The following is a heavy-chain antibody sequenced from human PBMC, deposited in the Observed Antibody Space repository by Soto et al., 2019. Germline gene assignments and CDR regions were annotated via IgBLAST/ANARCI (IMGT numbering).Heavy chain of an antibody. CDR2: INAGNGNT. V-gene: IGHV1-3*01. CDR3: ARNRIAATRGKYHYYGMDV. J-gene: IGHJ6*02. CDR1: GYTFTSYA. Sequence: ASVKVSCKASGYTFTSYAMHWVRQAPGQRLEWMGWINAGNGNTKYSQKFQGRVTITRDTSASTAYMELSSLRSEDTAVYYCARNRIAATRGKYHYYGMDVWGQGTTVTVSS. D-gene: IGHD6-13*01.